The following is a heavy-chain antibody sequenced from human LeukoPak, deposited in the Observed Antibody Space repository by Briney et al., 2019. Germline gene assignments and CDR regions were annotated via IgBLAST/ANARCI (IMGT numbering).Heavy chain of an antibody. CDR1: GFTFSNAW. CDR3: ARDKRWTTPRTSSFDS. V-gene: IGHV3-7*05. D-gene: IGHD3/OR15-3a*01. J-gene: IGHJ4*02. CDR2: IKQDASEK. Sequence: ESGGSLRLSCAASGFTFSNAWMSWVRQAPGKGLAWVANIKQDASEKYYVDSVKGRFTISRDNAKNSLYLQMNSLRAEDTAVYYCARDKRWTTPRTSSFDSWGQGTLVTVSS.